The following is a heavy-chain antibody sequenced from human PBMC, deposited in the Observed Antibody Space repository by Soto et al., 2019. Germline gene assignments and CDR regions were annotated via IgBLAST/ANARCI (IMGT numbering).Heavy chain of an antibody. CDR2: IFYLGSS. CDR1: GDSIIGSDFY. Sequence: PSETLSLTWTVSGDSIIGSDFYGGWFRQPPGKGLEWIGSIFYLGSSYYNPSLKSRVTMSVDTSKNQFSLRLRSVTAADTALYFCARHSLALRKNNWFDPWGQGIMVTVSS. CDR3: ARHSLALRKNNWFDP. V-gene: IGHV4-39*01. J-gene: IGHJ5*02. D-gene: IGHD3-3*02.